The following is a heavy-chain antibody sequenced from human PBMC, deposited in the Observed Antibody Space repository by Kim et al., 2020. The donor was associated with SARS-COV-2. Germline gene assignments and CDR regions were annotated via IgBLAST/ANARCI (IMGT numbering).Heavy chain of an antibody. V-gene: IGHV3-23*01. Sequence: GGSLRLSCAASGFTFSSYAMSWVRQAPGKGLEWVSTISANGGGTYYADSVKGRFTISRDNSKNMLYLQMNSLRADDTAVYYCAKRDGYNYDSWGQGTLVTVSS. D-gene: IGHD5-12*01. CDR1: GFTFSSYA. CDR3: AKRDGYNYDS. J-gene: IGHJ4*02. CDR2: ISANGGGT.